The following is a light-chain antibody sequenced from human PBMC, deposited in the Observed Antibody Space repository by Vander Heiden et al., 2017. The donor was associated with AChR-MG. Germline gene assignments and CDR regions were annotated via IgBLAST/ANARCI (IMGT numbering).Light chain of an antibody. V-gene: IGKV1-39*01. Sequence: DIQMTQSPSSLSASVGDRVTITCRASQSISFYLTWYQQKPGRAPKLLIYTASILQHGVPSRFSGSESGTDFILTITKLQPEDSATYFCQQRDTSPWTFGQGTKVEI. CDR2: TAS. CDR1: QSISFY. J-gene: IGKJ1*01. CDR3: QQRDTSPWT.